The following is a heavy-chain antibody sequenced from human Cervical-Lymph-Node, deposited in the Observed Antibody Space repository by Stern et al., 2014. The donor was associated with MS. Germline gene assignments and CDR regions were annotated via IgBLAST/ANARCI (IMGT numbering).Heavy chain of an antibody. V-gene: IGHV5-51*01. J-gene: IGHJ4*02. Sequence: VQLVQSGAEVKKPGESLKISCKGSGYKFTSYWIGWVRQMPGKGLEWMGSIYPDDSDTRYSPSFQGQVTISADKSISTAYLQWSSLRASDTAMYYCARHSRVYYGSGSYYGYWGQGTLVTVSS. CDR2: IYPDDSDT. D-gene: IGHD3-10*01. CDR1: GYKFTSYW. CDR3: ARHSRVYYGSGSYYGY.